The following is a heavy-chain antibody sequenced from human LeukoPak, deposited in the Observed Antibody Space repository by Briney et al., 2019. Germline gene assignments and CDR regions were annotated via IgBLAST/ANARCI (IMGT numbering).Heavy chain of an antibody. CDR1: GGSISSSNW. V-gene: IGHV4-4*02. J-gene: IGHJ6*02. Sequence: SGTLSLTCAVSGGSISSSNWWSWVRQPPGKGLEWIGYIYYSGSTNYNPSLKSRVTISVDTSKNQFSLKLSSVTAADTAVYYCAREGRGYSGYDYYYYGMDVWGQGTTVTVSS. D-gene: IGHD5-12*01. CDR3: AREGRGYSGYDYYYYGMDV. CDR2: IYYSGST.